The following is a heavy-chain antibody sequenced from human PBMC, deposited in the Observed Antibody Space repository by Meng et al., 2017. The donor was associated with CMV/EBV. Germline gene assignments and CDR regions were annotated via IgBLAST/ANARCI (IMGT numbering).Heavy chain of an antibody. J-gene: IGHJ4*02. CDR2: IYPNSGGT. V-gene: IGHV1-2*02. CDR1: GYRFSDHY. Sequence: GQVVLPRVEVNGPGASVKVSCQTSGYRFSDHYMHWVRQAPGQGPEWMGWIYPNSGGTHYAQKFQDRVTMTRDTSISTVYMELSRLTSDDTAVYYCVRDHNWGPDYWGQGTLVTVSS. CDR3: VRDHNWGPDY. D-gene: IGHD1-1*01.